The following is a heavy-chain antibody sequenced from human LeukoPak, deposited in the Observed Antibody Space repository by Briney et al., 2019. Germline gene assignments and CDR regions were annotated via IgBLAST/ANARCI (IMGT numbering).Heavy chain of an antibody. CDR3: VRVPYYYDSGSYHPRFFDY. CDR2: INHGGNT. J-gene: IGHJ4*02. Sequence: SETLSLTCAVSGGSFSGYFWSWIRQTPGKGLEWIGEINHGGNTNYNPSLESRATISVDTSKNQFSLRLSSVTAADTAVYYCVRVPYYYDSGSYHPRFFDYWGQGTLVTVSS. D-gene: IGHD3-10*01. V-gene: IGHV4-34*01. CDR1: GGSFSGYF.